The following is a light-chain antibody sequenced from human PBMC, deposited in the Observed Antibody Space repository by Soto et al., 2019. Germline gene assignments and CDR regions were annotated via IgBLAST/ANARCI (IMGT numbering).Light chain of an antibody. CDR2: EVS. CDR3: ISYTRNSTLV. CDR1: SSDVGAYNY. V-gene: IGLV2-14*01. J-gene: IGLJ2*01. Sequence: QSALTQPASVSGSPGQSITISCTGTSSDVGAYNYVSCYQQHPGKAPKLMIYEVSNRPSGVSNRFSGSKSGNTASLTISGLQAEDEADYYCISYTRNSTLVFGGGTKLTVL.